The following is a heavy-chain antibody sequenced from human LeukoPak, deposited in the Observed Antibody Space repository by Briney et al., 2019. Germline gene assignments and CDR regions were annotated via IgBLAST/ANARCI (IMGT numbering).Heavy chain of an antibody. V-gene: IGHV1-46*01. CDR2: INSSGGST. J-gene: IGHJ3*02. CDR3: ARGDAFDI. Sequence: ASVKVSCKASGYTFTSYYIYWVRQAPGQGLEWMGRINSSGGSTSYAQKFQGRVTLTRDTSTSTVHMELSSLRSEDTAVYYCARGDAFDIWGQGTMVTVSS. CDR1: GYTFTSYY.